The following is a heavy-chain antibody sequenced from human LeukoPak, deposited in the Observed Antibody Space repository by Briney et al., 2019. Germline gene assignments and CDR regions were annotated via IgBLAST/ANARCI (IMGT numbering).Heavy chain of an antibody. CDR3: ARGGFGELLYAFDY. CDR1: GGTFSSYA. J-gene: IGHJ4*02. V-gene: IGHV1-69*01. CDR2: IIPIFGTA. D-gene: IGHD3-10*01. Sequence: ASVKVSCKASGGTFSSYAISWVRQAPGQGLEWMGGIIPIFGTANYAQKFQGRVTITADESTSTAYMELSGLRSEDTAVYYCARGGFGELLYAFDYWGQGTLVTVSS.